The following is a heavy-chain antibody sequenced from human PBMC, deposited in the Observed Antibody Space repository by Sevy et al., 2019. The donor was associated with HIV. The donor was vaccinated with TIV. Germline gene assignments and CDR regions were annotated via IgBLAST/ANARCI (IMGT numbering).Heavy chain of an antibody. J-gene: IGHJ4*02. D-gene: IGHD6-13*01. CDR3: ARDPPTIARPGYSSSWYFGGYFDY. CDR2: ISSSGSTI. Sequence: GVSLRLSCAASGFTFSSYEMNWVRQAPGKGLEWVSYISSSGSTIYYADSVKGRFTISRDNAKNSLYLQMNSLRAEDTAVYYCARDPPTIARPGYSSSWYFGGYFDYWGQGTLVTVSS. V-gene: IGHV3-48*03. CDR1: GFTFSSYE.